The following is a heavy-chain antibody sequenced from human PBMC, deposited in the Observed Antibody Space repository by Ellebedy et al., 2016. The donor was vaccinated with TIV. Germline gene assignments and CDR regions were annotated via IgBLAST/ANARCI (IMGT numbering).Heavy chain of an antibody. J-gene: IGHJ6*02. CDR2: ISGYNGNT. CDR1: GYTFTNYG. D-gene: IGHD4-17*01. Sequence: AASVKVSCKASGYTFTNYGISWVRQAPGQGLEWMGWISGYNGNTYSAQKLQGRVTMTTDTSTSTAYMELRSLRSDDTAVYYCARSLYGDTQRGMDVWGQGTTVTVSS. V-gene: IGHV1-18*04. CDR3: ARSLYGDTQRGMDV.